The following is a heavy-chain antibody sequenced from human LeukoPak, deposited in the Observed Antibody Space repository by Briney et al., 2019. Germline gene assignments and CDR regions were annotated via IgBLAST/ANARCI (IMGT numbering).Heavy chain of an antibody. D-gene: IGHD3-22*01. Sequence: PGGSLRLSCAASGFTFSSYSMNWVRQAPGKGLEWVSSISSSSSYIYYADSVKGRFTISRGNAKNSLYLQMNSLRAEDTAVYYCARGVRTDAFDIWGQGTMVTVSS. J-gene: IGHJ3*02. CDR3: ARGVRTDAFDI. V-gene: IGHV3-21*01. CDR1: GFTFSSYS. CDR2: ISSSSSYI.